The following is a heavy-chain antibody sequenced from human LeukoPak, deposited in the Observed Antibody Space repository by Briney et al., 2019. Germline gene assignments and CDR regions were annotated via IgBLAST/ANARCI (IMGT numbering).Heavy chain of an antibody. D-gene: IGHD3-9*01. Sequence: ASVKVSCKPSGYTFTSYGISWVRQAPGQGLEWMGWISAYNGNTNYAQKLQGRVTMTTDTSTSTAYMELRSLRSDDTAVYYCARDYRNYDILTGYRYYFDYWGQGTLVTVSS. CDR3: ARDYRNYDILTGYRYYFDY. J-gene: IGHJ4*02. CDR2: ISAYNGNT. V-gene: IGHV1-18*01. CDR1: GYTFTSYG.